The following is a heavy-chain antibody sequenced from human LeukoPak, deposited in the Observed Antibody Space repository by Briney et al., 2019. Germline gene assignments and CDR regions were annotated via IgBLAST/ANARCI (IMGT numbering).Heavy chain of an antibody. CDR2: ITSGGAST. V-gene: IGHV3-11*01. CDR3: TRQRRGTYYAFDS. J-gene: IGHJ4*02. CDR1: GFSISDYY. Sequence: GGSLRLSCEASGFSISDYYMSWIRQSPGKGLEWISYITSGGASTNYADSVKGRFTISRDKAKNSVALQLNSLRAEDTAVYYCTRQRRGTYYAFDSWGQGTLVTVSS. D-gene: IGHD3-16*01.